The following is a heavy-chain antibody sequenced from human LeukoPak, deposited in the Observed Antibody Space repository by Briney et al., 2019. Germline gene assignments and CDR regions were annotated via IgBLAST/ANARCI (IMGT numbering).Heavy chain of an antibody. V-gene: IGHV4-4*07. CDR1: GVSISSYY. CDR3: ARLVVSSWYHEVLLGRDY. Sequence: SETLSLTRTVSGVSISSYYWSWIRQPAGKGLEWIGRIHTSGSTYYKPSLKSRVTISVDTSKNQISLKLSSVTAADTAVYYCARLVVSSWYHEVLLGRDYWGQGTLVTVSS. J-gene: IGHJ4*02. CDR2: IHTSGST. D-gene: IGHD6-13*01.